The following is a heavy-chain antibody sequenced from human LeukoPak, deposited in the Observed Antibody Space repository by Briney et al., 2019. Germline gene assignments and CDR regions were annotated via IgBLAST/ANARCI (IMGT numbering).Heavy chain of an antibody. D-gene: IGHD1-26*01. Sequence: GRSLRLSCAASGFTFSSYGMHWVRQAPGKGLEWVAVIWYDGSNKYYADSVRGRFTISRDNSKNTLYLQMNSLRAEDTAVYYCARDGSVGAYFDYWGQGTLVTVSS. CDR2: IWYDGSNK. J-gene: IGHJ4*02. CDR1: GFTFSSYG. CDR3: ARDGSVGAYFDY. V-gene: IGHV3-33*01.